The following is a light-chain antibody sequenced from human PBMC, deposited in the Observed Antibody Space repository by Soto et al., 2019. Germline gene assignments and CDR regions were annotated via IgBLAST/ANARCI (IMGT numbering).Light chain of an antibody. CDR1: QGVRSA. Sequence: AIQLTQSPSSLSASVGDRVTITCRASQGVRSALAWYQHKPGRGPRLLIYDASTLQSGVPSRFSGSGSGTDFTITISSLQPEDFATYYCLQIHSPALTFGGGTKLE. V-gene: IGKV1-13*02. CDR2: DAS. J-gene: IGKJ4*01. CDR3: LQIHSPALT.